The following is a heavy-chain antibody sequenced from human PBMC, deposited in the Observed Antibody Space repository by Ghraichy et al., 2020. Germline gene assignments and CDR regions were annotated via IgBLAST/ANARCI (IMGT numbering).Heavy chain of an antibody. D-gene: IGHD2-15*01. CDR3: AKEDAVSAVPDY. V-gene: IGHV3-23*01. CDR1: GLIFSSYA. CDR2: IAGSGGNT. Sequence: SCAASGLIFSSYAMTWVRQAPGGGLEWVSAIAGSGGNTYYADFAKGRFTISRDNSKNTLYLQMNSLRAEDTAVYYCAKEDAVSAVPDYWGQGTLVTVSS. J-gene: IGHJ4*02.